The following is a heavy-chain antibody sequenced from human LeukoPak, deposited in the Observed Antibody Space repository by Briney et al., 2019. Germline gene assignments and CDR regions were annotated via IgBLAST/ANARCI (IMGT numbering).Heavy chain of an antibody. D-gene: IGHD3-10*01. CDR3: AKGDKGDDAFDI. J-gene: IGHJ3*02. V-gene: IGHV3-23*01. CDR2: ISGSGDTT. CDR1: GFSVSSNF. Sequence: GGSLRLSCTASGFSVSSNFMSWVRQAPGKGLESVSTISGSGDTTYYADSVKGRFTISRDNSKNTLYLQMNSLRAEDTAVYYCAKGDKGDDAFDIWGQGTMVTVSS.